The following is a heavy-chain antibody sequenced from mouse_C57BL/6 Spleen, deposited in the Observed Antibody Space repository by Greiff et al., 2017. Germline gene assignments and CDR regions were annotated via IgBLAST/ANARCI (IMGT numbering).Heavy chain of an antibody. Sequence: QVHVKQSGAELVKPGASVKMSCKASGYTFTTYPIEWMKQNHGKSLEWIGTFHPYNDDTKYNEKFKGKATLTVEKSSSTVYLELSRLTSDDSAVYYCARRIYDYDENFAYWGQGTLVTVSA. D-gene: IGHD2-4*01. CDR1: GYTFTTYP. CDR3: ARRIYDYDENFAY. V-gene: IGHV1-47*01. CDR2: FHPYNDDT. J-gene: IGHJ3*01.